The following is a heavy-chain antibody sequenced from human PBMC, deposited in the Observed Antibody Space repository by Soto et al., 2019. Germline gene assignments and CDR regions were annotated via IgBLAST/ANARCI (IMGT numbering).Heavy chain of an antibody. V-gene: IGHV1-18*01. D-gene: IGHD1-1*01. Sequence: ASVKVSCKASGYTFSNYGITWVRRAPGQRFEWMGWISASKGNTNYAQKFQGRVTMTTDTSTSTFYMELRSLRSDDTAIYYCASRSGQLPYYFDYWVQGTLVTVSS. CDR3: ASRSGQLPYYFDY. CDR2: ISASKGNT. CDR1: GYTFSNYG. J-gene: IGHJ4*02.